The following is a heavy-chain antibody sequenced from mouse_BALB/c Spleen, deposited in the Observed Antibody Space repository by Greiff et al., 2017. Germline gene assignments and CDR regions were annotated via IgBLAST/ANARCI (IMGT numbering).Heavy chain of an antibody. J-gene: IGHJ1*01. CDR3: ARKNYYGSSYHWYFDV. CDR1: GYSFTSYY. CDR2: IDPFNGGT. Sequence: EVKLQESGPELMKPGASVKISCKASGYSFTSYYMHWVKQSHGKSLEWIGYIDPFNGGTSYNQKFKGKATLTVDKSSSTAYMHLSSLTSEDSAVYYCARKNYYGSSYHWYFDVWGAGTTVTVSS. D-gene: IGHD1-1*01. V-gene: IGHV1S135*01.